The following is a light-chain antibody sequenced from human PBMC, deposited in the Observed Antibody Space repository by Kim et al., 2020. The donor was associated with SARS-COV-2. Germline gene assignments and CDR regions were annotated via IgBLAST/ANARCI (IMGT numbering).Light chain of an antibody. J-gene: IGKJ4*01. Sequence: PLSPGERATLSCRASQSVSSYLAWYQQKPGQAPRLLIYDASNRATGIPARFSGSGSGTDFTLTISSLEPEDFAVYYCQQRSNWPTFGGGTKVEIK. CDR3: QQRSNWPT. V-gene: IGKV3-11*01. CDR1: QSVSSY. CDR2: DAS.